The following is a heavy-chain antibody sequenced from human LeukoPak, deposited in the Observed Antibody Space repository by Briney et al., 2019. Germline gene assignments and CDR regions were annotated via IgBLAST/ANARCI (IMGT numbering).Heavy chain of an antibody. CDR1: GFTFSTYE. CDR3: AREPTIPYFDY. J-gene: IGHJ4*02. CDR2: SSSSGTVI. D-gene: IGHD4/OR15-4a*01. Sequence: GGSLRLSCAASGFTFSTYEMNWVRQAPGKGLEWVSYSSSSGTVIYYADSVKGRFAISRDNAKKSLYLQMNSLRAEDTAVYYCAREPTIPYFDYWGQGTLVTVPS. V-gene: IGHV3-48*03.